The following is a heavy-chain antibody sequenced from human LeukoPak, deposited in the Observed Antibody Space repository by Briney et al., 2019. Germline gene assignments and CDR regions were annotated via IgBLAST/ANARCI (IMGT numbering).Heavy chain of an antibody. CDR2: INTNTGNP. V-gene: IGHV7-4-1*02. Sequence: ASVKVSCKASGYTFTSYAMNWVREAPGQGLEWMGWINTNTGNPTYAQGFTGRFVFSLDTSVSTAYLQISSLKAEDTAVYYCARGPYGSGSFYYYYMDVWGKGTTVTISS. CDR1: GYTFTSYA. CDR3: ARGPYGSGSFYYYYMDV. D-gene: IGHD3-10*01. J-gene: IGHJ6*03.